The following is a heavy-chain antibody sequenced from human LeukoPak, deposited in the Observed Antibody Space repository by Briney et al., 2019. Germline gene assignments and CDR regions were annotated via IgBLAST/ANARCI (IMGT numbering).Heavy chain of an antibody. CDR3: ASSAADLYYFDY. Sequence: PSETLSLTCTVSGYSISSGYYWGWIRQPPGKGLEWIGSIYHSGSTYYNPSLKSRVTISVDTSKNQFSLKLSSVTAADTAVYYCASSAADLYYFDYWGQGTLVTVSS. CDR1: GYSISSGYY. J-gene: IGHJ4*02. D-gene: IGHD6-13*01. V-gene: IGHV4-38-2*02. CDR2: IYHSGST.